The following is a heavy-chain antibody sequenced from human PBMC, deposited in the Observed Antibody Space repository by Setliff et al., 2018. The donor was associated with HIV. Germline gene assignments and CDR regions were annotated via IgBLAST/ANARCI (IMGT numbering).Heavy chain of an antibody. CDR1: GGSISSGAYY. D-gene: IGHD3-22*01. V-gene: IGHV4-61*08. J-gene: IGHJ6*04. Sequence: SETLSLTCTVSGGSISSGAYYWSWIRQSPEKGLEWIGEIVDSGSTNYSPSLKSRVTISLDTSKKQFSLRLNSVTAADTGVYYCARGREVIRDTYYSYFYMDVWSRGTPVTVSS. CDR2: IVDSGST. CDR3: ARGREVIRDTYYSYFYMDV.